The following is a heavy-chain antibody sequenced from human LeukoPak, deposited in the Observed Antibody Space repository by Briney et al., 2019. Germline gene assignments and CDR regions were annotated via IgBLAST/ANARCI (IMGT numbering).Heavy chain of an antibody. D-gene: IGHD3-10*01. V-gene: IGHV1-69*13. CDR1: GGTFSSYA. CDR3: ARGDPDGSGSYPVYYYGMDV. CDR2: IIPIFGTA. J-gene: IGHJ6*02. Sequence: ASVKVSCKASGGTFSSYAISWVRQAPGQGLEWMGGIIPIFGTANYAQKFQGRVTITVDESTSTAYMELSSLRSEDTAVYYCARGDPDGSGSYPVYYYGMDVWGQGTTVTVSS.